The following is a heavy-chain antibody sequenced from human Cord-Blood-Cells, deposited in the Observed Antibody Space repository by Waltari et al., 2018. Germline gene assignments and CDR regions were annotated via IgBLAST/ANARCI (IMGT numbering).Heavy chain of an antibody. CDR1: GGPISSGGYS. CDR2: IYQSGST. CDR3: ARGPLGRFDY. D-gene: IGHD7-27*01. Sequence: QLQLQESGSGLVKPSQTLSLTCAVSGGPISSGGYSWSWIRQPPGKGLEWIGYIYQSGSTYYNPSLKSRVTISVDRSKNQFSLKLSSVTAADTAVYYCARGPLGRFDYWGQGTLVTVSS. V-gene: IGHV4-30-2*01. J-gene: IGHJ4*02.